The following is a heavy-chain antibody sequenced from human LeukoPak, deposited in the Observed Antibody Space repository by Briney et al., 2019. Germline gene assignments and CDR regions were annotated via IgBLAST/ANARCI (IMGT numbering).Heavy chain of an antibody. CDR2: ISSSSGYI. V-gene: IGHV3-21*01. D-gene: IGHD3-3*01. CDR1: GFTFSSYS. J-gene: IGHJ4*02. Sequence: PGGSLRLSCAASGFTFSSYSMNWVRQAPGKGLEWVSSISSSSGYIYYADSVKGRFTISRDNAKNSLYLQMNSLRAEDTAVYYCARENYDFHFDYWGQGTLVTVSS. CDR3: ARENYDFHFDY.